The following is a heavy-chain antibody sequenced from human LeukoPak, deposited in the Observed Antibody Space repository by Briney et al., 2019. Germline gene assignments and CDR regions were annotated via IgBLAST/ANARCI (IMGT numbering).Heavy chain of an antibody. CDR2: ISGSGGST. J-gene: IGHJ4*02. CDR1: GFTFSSYA. V-gene: IGHV3-23*01. D-gene: IGHD3-22*01. CDR3: ARDLYSSGYFDY. Sequence: GGSLRLSCAASGFTFSSYAMSWVRQAPGKGLEWVSAISGSGGSTYYADSVKGRFTISRDNAKNSLYLQMNSLRAEDTAVYYCARDLYSSGYFDYWGQGTLVTVSS.